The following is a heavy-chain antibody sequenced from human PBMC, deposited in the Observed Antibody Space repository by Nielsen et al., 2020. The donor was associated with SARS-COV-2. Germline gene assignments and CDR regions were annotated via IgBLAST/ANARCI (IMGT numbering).Heavy chain of an antibody. CDR3: ARVYCSGGSCYFDAFDI. D-gene: IGHD2-15*01. J-gene: IGHJ3*02. CDR1: GYTFTSYD. Sequence: ASMKVSCKASGYTFTSYDINWVRQATGQGLEWMGWMNPNSGNTGYAQKFQGRVTMTRNTSISTAYMELSSLRSEDTAVYYCARVYCSGGSCYFDAFDIWGQGTMVTVSS. CDR2: MNPNSGNT. V-gene: IGHV1-8*01.